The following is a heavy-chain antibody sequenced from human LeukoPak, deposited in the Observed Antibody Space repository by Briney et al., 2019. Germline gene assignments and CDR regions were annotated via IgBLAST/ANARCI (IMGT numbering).Heavy chain of an antibody. J-gene: IGHJ4*02. CDR2: IIPIFGTA. CDR3: ARVKWYSYGYGPPYYFDY. V-gene: IGHV1-69*01. CDR1: GGTFISYA. D-gene: IGHD5-18*01. Sequence: ASGKVTCKASGGTFISYAISWVRQAPGQGGEGMGGIIPIFGTANYAQKFQGRLTITPDESTSTAHMELSSLRSEDTAVYYCARVKWYSYGYGPPYYFDYWGQGTLVTVSS.